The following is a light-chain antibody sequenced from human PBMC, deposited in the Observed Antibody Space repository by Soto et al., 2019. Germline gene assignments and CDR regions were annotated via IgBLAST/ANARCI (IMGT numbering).Light chain of an antibody. J-gene: IGKJ5*01. Sequence: DIQLTQSPSFLSASVGDRVTITCRASQGIDSDLVWYQQKPGKAPKLLIYAASTLQSGVPSRFSGSGSGTEFTLTISSLQPGDFATYYCQQLNSYPTFGQGTRLEIK. CDR1: QGIDSD. CDR3: QQLNSYPT. V-gene: IGKV1-9*01. CDR2: AAS.